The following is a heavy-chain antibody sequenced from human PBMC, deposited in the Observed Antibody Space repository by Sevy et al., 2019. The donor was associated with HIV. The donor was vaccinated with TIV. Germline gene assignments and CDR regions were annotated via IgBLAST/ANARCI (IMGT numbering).Heavy chain of an antibody. CDR1: GFTFSSYG. Sequence: GGSLRLSCAASGFTFSSYGMHWVRQAPGKGLEWVAVIWYDGSNKYYADSVKGRFTISRDNSKNTLYLQMNSLRAEDTAVYYCARDFRAAAGTEPFDYWGQGPLVTVSS. D-gene: IGHD6-13*01. V-gene: IGHV3-33*01. CDR3: ARDFRAAAGTEPFDY. CDR2: IWYDGSNK. J-gene: IGHJ4*02.